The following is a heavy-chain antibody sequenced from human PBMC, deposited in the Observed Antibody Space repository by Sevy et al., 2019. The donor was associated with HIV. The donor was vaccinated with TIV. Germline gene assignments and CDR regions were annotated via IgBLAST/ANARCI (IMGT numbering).Heavy chain of an antibody. CDR3: ARKRITMVRGVITGNNWFDP. D-gene: IGHD3-10*01. Sequence: SETLSLTCTVSGGSISSGGYYWSWIRQHPGKGLEWIGYIYYSGSTYYNPPLKSRVTISVDTSKNQFSLKLSSVTAADTAVYYCARKRITMVRGVITGNNWFDPWGQGTLVTVSS. CDR1: GGSISSGGYY. CDR2: IYYSGST. V-gene: IGHV4-31*03. J-gene: IGHJ5*02.